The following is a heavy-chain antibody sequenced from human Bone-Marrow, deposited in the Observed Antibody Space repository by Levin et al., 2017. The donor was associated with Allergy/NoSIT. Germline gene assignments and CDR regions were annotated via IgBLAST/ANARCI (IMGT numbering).Heavy chain of an antibody. D-gene: IGHD6-19*01. V-gene: IGHV3-48*01. CDR1: GFTFSSYT. CDR2: ISTTSSSI. CDR3: ARDRVVVAGDDVFDI. Sequence: GGSLRLSCAAPGFTFSSYTMSWVRQARGKGLEWVSYISTTSSSIYYADSVKGRFTISRDNAKNSLYLQMNSLRAEDTAVYYCARDRVVVAGDDVFDIWGQGTMVTVSS. J-gene: IGHJ3*02.